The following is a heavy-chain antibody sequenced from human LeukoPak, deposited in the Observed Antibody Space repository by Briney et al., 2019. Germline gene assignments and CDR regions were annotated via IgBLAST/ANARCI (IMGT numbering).Heavy chain of an antibody. D-gene: IGHD1-7*01. V-gene: IGHV3-66*02. CDR2: IYNNGAT. CDR3: ARFDTSIVAAEGTNAFDI. J-gene: IGHJ3*02. CDR1: GLIVSGNY. Sequence: GGSLRLSWSASGLIVSGNYITWVRQAPGKGLAWVSVIYNNGATFHAEPVRGRFTISRDKSENTVHLQMNSLRPEDTAIYYCARFDTSIVAAEGTNAFDIWGHGTEVIVSS.